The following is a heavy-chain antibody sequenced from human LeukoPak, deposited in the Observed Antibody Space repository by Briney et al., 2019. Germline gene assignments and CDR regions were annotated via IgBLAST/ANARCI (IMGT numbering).Heavy chain of an antibody. V-gene: IGHV3-23*01. Sequence: GGSLRLSCAASGFTFSSYAMSWVRQAPGKGLEWVSAISGIGGSTYYADSVKGRFTISRDNPKNTLYLQMNSLRAEDTAVYYCAKDAAVLTTLDYYWGEGALVTVSS. J-gene: IGHJ4*02. D-gene: IGHD4-23*01. CDR1: GFTFSSYA. CDR2: ISGIGGST. CDR3: AKDAAVLTTLDYY.